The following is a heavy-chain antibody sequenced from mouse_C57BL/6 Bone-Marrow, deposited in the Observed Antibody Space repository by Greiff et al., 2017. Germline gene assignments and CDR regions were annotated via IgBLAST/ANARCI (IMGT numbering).Heavy chain of an antibody. Sequence: EVQLQQSGPGLVKPSQSLSLTCSVTGYSITSAYYWNWLRQLPGNKQEWVGIRSDDGSNNYNPSLKNRISITSDTSKNQCFLKLNSVTTADTATYYCARRHYDYGACYFVVGGTAATVAVSS. V-gene: IGHV3-6*01. CDR3: ARRHYDYGACYFVV. J-gene: IGHJ1*03. CDR2: RSDDGSN. CDR1: GYSITSAYY. D-gene: IGHD2-4*01.